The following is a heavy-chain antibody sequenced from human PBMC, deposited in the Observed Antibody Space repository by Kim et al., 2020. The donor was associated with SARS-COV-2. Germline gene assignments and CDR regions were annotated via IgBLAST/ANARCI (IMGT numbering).Heavy chain of an antibody. J-gene: IGHJ3*02. CDR2: ISYDGSNK. D-gene: IGHD2-21*02. V-gene: IGHV3-30*04. CDR1: GFTFSSYA. CDR3: ARSLRLAIVVVTSGAFDI. Sequence: GGSLRLSCAASGFTFSSYAMHWVRQAPGKGLEWVAVISYDGSNKYYADSVKGRFTISRDNSKNTLYLQMNSLRAEDTAVYYCARSLRLAIVVVTSGAFDIWGQGTMVTVSS.